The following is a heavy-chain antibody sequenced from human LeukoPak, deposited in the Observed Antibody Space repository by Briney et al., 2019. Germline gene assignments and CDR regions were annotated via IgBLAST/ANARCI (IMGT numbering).Heavy chain of an antibody. Sequence: GGSLRLSCAASGFTFSSYWMHWVRQAPGKGLVWVSRINSEGSSTSYADSVKGRFTISRDNAKNTLYLQMNSLRAEDTAVYYCARDFPTRYDFWSGYTYYYYGMDVWGQGTTVTVSS. J-gene: IGHJ6*02. V-gene: IGHV3-74*01. CDR2: INSEGSST. D-gene: IGHD3-3*01. CDR3: ARDFPTRYDFWSGYTYYYYGMDV. CDR1: GFTFSSYW.